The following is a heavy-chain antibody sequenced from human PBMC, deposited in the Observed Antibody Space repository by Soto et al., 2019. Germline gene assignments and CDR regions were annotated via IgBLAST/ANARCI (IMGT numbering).Heavy chain of an antibody. CDR1: GFSLSTSGVG. CDR2: IYWDDDK. J-gene: IGHJ5*02. Sequence: SGPTLVNPTQTLTLTCTFSGFSLSTSGVGVGWIRQPPGKALEWLALIYWDDDKRYSPSLKSRLTITKDTSKNQVVLTMTSMDPVDTATYYCAHHSWGGVNNNWFDPWGQGTLVTVSS. V-gene: IGHV2-5*02. CDR3: AHHSWGGVNNNWFDP. D-gene: IGHD2-8*02.